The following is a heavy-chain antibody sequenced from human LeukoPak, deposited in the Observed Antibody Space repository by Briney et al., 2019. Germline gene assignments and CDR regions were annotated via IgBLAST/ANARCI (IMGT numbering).Heavy chain of an antibody. V-gene: IGHV3-11*06. D-gene: IGHD3-22*01. Sequence: GGSLRLSCAASGFTFSGYYMRWIRQAPGKGLEWVSSISSSSSYIYYADSVKGRFTISRDNARNSLYLQMNSLRAEDTAVYYCASQEGYYDSSGYSGDYWGQGTLVTVSS. CDR3: ASQEGYYDSSGYSGDY. CDR1: GFTFSGYY. CDR2: ISSSSSYI. J-gene: IGHJ4*02.